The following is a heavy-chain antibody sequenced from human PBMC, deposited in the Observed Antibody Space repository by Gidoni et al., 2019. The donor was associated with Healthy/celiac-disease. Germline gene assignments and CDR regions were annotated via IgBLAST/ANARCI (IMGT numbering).Heavy chain of an antibody. Sequence: QVQLPQWGAGLLKPSETLSPSCAVSGGSFSGYYWSWIRQPPGKGLEWIGEINHSGSTNYNPSLKSRVTISVDTSKNQFSLKLSSVTAADTAVYYCARARPRLGAAGYYFDYWGQGTLVTVSS. J-gene: IGHJ4*02. D-gene: IGHD6-13*01. CDR3: ARARPRLGAAGYYFDY. CDR1: GGSFSGYY. CDR2: INHSGST. V-gene: IGHV4-34*01.